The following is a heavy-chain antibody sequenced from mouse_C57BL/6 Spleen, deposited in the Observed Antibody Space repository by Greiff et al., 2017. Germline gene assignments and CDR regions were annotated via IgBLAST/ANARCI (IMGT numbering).Heavy chain of an antibody. Sequence: QVQLQQPGAELVKPGASVKMSCKASGYTFTSYWITWVKQRPGQGPEWIGDIYPGSGSTNYNEKFKSKATLTVDTSSSTAYMQLSSLTSEDSAVYYCAREAMDDGYYGARDYWGQGTSVTVSS. V-gene: IGHV1-55*01. D-gene: IGHD2-3*01. CDR3: AREAMDDGYYGARDY. CDR1: GYTFTSYW. J-gene: IGHJ4*01. CDR2: IYPGSGST.